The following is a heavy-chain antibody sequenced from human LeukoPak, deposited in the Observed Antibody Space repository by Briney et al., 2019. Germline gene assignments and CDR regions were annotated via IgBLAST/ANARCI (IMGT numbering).Heavy chain of an antibody. CDR3: ARRFHLGECTSTACPGAFGV. D-gene: IGHD2-2*01. CDR2: VHDSGYT. V-gene: IGHV4-59*08. CDR1: GGSVSTYY. J-gene: IGHJ3*01. Sequence: PSETLSLTCIVSGGSVSTYYWSWIRQPPGKGLEWIGYVHDSGYTKYNPSVKSRVTISVDTSKNQFSLNLSSVTAADTAIYYCARRFHLGECTSTACPGAFGVWGQGTMVTVSS.